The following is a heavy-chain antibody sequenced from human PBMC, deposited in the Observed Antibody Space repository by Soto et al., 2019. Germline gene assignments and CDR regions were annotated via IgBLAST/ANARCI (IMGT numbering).Heavy chain of an antibody. CDR2: IHYSTGT. CDR3: ARHRGNWNYPNYYSYYGMDV. V-gene: IGHV4-39*01. J-gene: IGHJ6*02. CDR1: GRSISSSSYY. D-gene: IGHD1-7*01. Sequence: SETLSLTCTVSGRSISSSSYYWGWRLQTPGKGPDGIKNIHYSTGTYYNPPLKSRVPISVDTSKNQFSLKLSSVTAADTAVYYCARHRGNWNYPNYYSYYGMDVWGQGTAVTVSS.